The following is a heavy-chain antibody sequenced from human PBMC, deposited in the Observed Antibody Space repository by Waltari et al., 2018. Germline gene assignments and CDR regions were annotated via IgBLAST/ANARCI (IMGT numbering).Heavy chain of an antibody. J-gene: IGHJ5*02. Sequence: QVQLVQSGAEVKKPGSSVKVSCKASGGTFSSYAISWVRQAPGQGLEWMGGIIPIVGTANYAQKFQGRVTITADESTSTADMERSSLRSEDTAVYYCASINTMVQGVIGRFDPWGQGTLVTVSS. CDR3: ASINTMVQGVIGRFDP. D-gene: IGHD3-10*01. CDR2: IIPIVGTA. V-gene: IGHV1-69*13. CDR1: GGTFSSYA.